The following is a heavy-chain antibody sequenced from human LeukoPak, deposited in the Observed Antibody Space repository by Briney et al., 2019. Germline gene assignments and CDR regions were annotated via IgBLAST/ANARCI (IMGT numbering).Heavy chain of an antibody. V-gene: IGHV3-7*01. CDR2: IKQDESEK. CDR1: GFTFSSYW. Sequence: PGGSLRLSCAVSGFTFSSYWMNWFRRAPGKGLEWVANIKQDESEKYYVDSVKGRFTISRDNAKNSLYLQMNNLRAEDTAVYYCARVLDSSTSRYQSLKYWGQGTLVTVSS. CDR3: ARVLDSSTSRYQSLKY. D-gene: IGHD2-2*01. J-gene: IGHJ4*02.